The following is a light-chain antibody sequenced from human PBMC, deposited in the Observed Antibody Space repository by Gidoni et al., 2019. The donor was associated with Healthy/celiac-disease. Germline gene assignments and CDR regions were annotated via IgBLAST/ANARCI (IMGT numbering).Light chain of an antibody. Sequence: DIQMTPSPSSLSASVGDRVTNTCRASQSISSYLYWYQQKPGKAPKLLIYAASSLQSGVPSRFSGSGSGTDFTLTISSLQPEDFATYYCQQSYITPLIFGGGTKLEFK. CDR2: AAS. J-gene: IGKJ4*01. V-gene: IGKV1-39*01. CDR1: QSISSY. CDR3: QQSYITPLI.